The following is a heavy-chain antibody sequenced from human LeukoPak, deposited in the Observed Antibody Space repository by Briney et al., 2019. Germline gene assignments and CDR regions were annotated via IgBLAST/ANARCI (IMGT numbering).Heavy chain of an antibody. Sequence: GESLKISCKGSGYSFTSYWIGWVRQMPGKGLEWMGIIYPGDSDTRYSPSFQGQVTISADKSISTAYLQWSSLKASDTAMYYCARLDVVVVAATPIYWLDPWGQGTLVTVSS. CDR3: ARLDVVVVAATPIYWLDP. CDR2: IYPGDSDT. J-gene: IGHJ5*02. CDR1: GYSFTSYW. V-gene: IGHV5-51*01. D-gene: IGHD2-15*01.